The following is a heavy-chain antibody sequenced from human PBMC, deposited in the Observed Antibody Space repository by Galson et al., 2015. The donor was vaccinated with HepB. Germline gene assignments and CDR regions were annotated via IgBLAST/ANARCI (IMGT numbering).Heavy chain of an antibody. CDR3: ARWTYYYDSSGQTTTSFDY. V-gene: IGHV1-18*04. Sequence: SVKVSCKASGYTFTSYGISWVRQAPGQGLEWMGWISAYNGNTNYAQKLQGRVTMTTDTSTSTAYMELRSLRSDDTAVYYCARWTYYYDSSGQTTTSFDYWGQGTLVTVSS. CDR1: GYTFTSYG. D-gene: IGHD3-22*01. CDR2: ISAYNGNT. J-gene: IGHJ4*02.